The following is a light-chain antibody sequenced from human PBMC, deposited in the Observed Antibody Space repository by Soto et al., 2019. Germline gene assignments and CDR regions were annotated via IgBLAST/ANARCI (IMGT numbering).Light chain of an antibody. Sequence: DIQMTQSPSSLSASVEDRVIITCRASQSISNHLNWYQQKPGKAPKLLIFAASSLQSGVPSRFSGSRSGPDFTLTISSLQPEDFATYYCQETYSKPPTFGGGTKVDIK. CDR2: AAS. J-gene: IGKJ4*01. CDR1: QSISNH. V-gene: IGKV1-39*01. CDR3: QETYSKPPT.